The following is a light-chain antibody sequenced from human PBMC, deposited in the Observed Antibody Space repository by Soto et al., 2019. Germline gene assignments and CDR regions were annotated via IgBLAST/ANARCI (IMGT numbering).Light chain of an antibody. V-gene: IGLV2-14*01. CDR2: DVT. CDR3: SSYTSSSTLVI. J-gene: IGLJ2*01. CDR1: SSDVGGYDS. Sequence: QSALTQPASVSGSPGQSITISYTGSSSDVGGYDSVSWYQQHPGKVPKLMIYDVTNRPSGVSNRFSGSKSGNTASLTISGLQAEDEADYYCSSYTSSSTLVIFGGGTKVTVL.